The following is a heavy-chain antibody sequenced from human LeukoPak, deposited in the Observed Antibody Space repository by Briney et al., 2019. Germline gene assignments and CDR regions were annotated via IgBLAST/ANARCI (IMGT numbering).Heavy chain of an antibody. Sequence: GASVKVSCKASGYTFTGYYMHWVRQAPGQGLEWMGWINPNSGGTNYAQKFQGRVTMTRDTSISTAYMELSRLRSDDTAVYYCVKNSGGSMGGIDPWGQGTLVTVSS. J-gene: IGHJ5*02. D-gene: IGHD2-15*01. CDR1: GYTFTGYY. CDR3: VKNSGGSMGGIDP. CDR2: INPNSGGT. V-gene: IGHV1-2*02.